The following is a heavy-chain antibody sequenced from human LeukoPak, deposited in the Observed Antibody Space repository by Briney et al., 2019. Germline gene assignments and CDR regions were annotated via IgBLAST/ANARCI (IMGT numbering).Heavy chain of an antibody. J-gene: IGHJ6*04. CDR3: AELGITMIGGV. D-gene: IGHD3-10*02. V-gene: IGHV3-9*01. CDR1: GFTFDDYA. CDR2: ISWNSGSI. Sequence: GRSLRLSCAASGFTFDDYAMHWVRQAPGKGLEWVSGISWNSGSIGYADSVKGRFTISRDNAKNSLYLQMNSLRAEDTAVYYCAELGITMIGGVWGKGTTATVSS.